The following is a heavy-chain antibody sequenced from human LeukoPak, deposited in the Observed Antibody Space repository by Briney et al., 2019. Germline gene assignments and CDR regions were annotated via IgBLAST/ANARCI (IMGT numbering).Heavy chain of an antibody. CDR2: IYYSGST. J-gene: IGHJ2*01. CDR1: GGSISSYY. Sequence: PSETLSLTCTVSGGSISSYYWSWIRQPPGKGLGWIGYIYYSGSTNYNPSLKSRVTISVDTSKNQFSLKLSSVTAADTAVYYCARRVMVAYLQWYFDLWGRGTLVTVSS. CDR3: ARRVMVAYLQWYFDL. V-gene: IGHV4-59*08. D-gene: IGHD2-15*01.